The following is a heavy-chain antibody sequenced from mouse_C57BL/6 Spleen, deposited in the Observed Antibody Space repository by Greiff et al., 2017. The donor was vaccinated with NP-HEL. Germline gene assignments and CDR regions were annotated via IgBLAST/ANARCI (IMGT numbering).Heavy chain of an antibody. D-gene: IGHD2-4*01. V-gene: IGHV1-64*01. CDR3: ARGIYYDYLDY. CDR1: GYTFTSYW. Sequence: QVHVKQPGAELVKPGASVKLSCKASGYTFTSYWMHWVKQRPGQGLEWIGMIHPNSGSTNYNEKFKSKATLTVDKSSSTAYMQLSSLTSEDSAVYYCARGIYYDYLDYWGQGTTLTVSS. J-gene: IGHJ2*01. CDR2: IHPNSGST.